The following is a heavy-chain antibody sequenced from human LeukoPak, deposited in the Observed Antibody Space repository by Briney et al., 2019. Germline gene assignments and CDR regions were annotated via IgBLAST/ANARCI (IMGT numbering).Heavy chain of an antibody. CDR3: ATRLTPYNWLDP. Sequence: ASVKVSCKVSGYTLTELSMHWVRQAPGKGLEWMGGFDPEDGETIYAQKFQGRVTMTEDTSTDTAYMELSSLRSEDTAVYYCATRLTPYNWLDPWGQGTLVTVSS. J-gene: IGHJ5*02. CDR2: FDPEDGET. CDR1: GYTLTELS. V-gene: IGHV1-24*01. D-gene: IGHD4-23*01.